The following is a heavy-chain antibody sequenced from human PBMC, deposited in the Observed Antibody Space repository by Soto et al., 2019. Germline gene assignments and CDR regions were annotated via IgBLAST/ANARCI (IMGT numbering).Heavy chain of an antibody. CDR3: ARGGMGSSGYYYYYGMDV. CDR1: GGTFSSYA. CDR2: IIPIFGTA. J-gene: IGHJ6*02. Sequence: QVQLVQSGAEVKKPGSSVKVSCKASGGTFSSYAISWVRQAPGQGLEWMGGIIPIFGTANYAQKFQGRVTITADESTSTAYMELRSLRSEDTAVYYCARGGMGSSGYYYYYGMDVWGQGTTVTVSS. V-gene: IGHV1-69*01. D-gene: IGHD3-22*01.